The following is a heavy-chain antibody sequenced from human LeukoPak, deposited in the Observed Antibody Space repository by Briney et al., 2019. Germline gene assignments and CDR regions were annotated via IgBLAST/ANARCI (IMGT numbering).Heavy chain of an antibody. CDR2: IYYSGST. CDR3: ARDLRYSSSGGLDY. CDR1: GGSSSSYY. J-gene: IGHJ4*02. D-gene: IGHD6-13*01. V-gene: IGHV4-59*12. Sequence: SETLSLTCTVSGGSSSSYYWSWIRQPPGKGLEWIGYIYYSGSTNYNPSLKSRVTISVDTSKNQFSLKLSSVTAADTAVYYCARDLRYSSSGGLDYWGQGTLVTVSS.